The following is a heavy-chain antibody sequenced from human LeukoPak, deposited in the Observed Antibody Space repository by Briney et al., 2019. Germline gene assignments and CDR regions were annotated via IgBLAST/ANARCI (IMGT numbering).Heavy chain of an antibody. J-gene: IGHJ4*02. Sequence: GGSLRLSCAASGFTFSNYAMHWVRQAPGKGLEWVAVMSYDGSNTYSADSVKGRFTISRDNSKNTLYLQMNSLRAEDTAVYFCASKLKRRRVPSRNKGSVRRYFDYWGQGTLVTVSS. V-gene: IGHV3-30-3*01. CDR2: MSYDGSNT. D-gene: IGHD1-1*01. CDR1: GFTFSNYA. CDR3: ASKLKRRRVPSRNKGSVRRYFDY.